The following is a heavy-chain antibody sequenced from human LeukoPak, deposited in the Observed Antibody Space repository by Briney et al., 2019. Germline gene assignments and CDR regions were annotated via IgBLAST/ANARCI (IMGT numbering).Heavy chain of an antibody. CDR2: IYHSGST. J-gene: IGHJ5*02. CDR3: ARGAHGYGGNSDWFDP. Sequence: SQTLSLTCAVSGGSISSGGYSWSWIRQPPGKGLEWIGYIYHSGSTYYNPSLKSRVTISVDRSKNQFSLKLSSVTAADTAVYYCARGAHGYGGNSDWFDPWGQGTLVTVSS. D-gene: IGHD4-23*01. V-gene: IGHV4-30-2*01. CDR1: GGSISSGGYS.